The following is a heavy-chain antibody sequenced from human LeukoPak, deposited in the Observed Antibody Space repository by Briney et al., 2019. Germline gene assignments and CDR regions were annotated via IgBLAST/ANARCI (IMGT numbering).Heavy chain of an antibody. Sequence: ASVKVSCKPYGYTLTAYNIHWVRQAPGQPLEWMGWITPSNGATSYAQQFQGRVTMTRDTSISTAYMELSRLRSDDTAVYYCARFEQLVNFDYWGQGTLVTVSS. J-gene: IGHJ4*02. D-gene: IGHD6-6*01. CDR1: GYTLTAYN. CDR2: ITPSNGAT. CDR3: ARFEQLVNFDY. V-gene: IGHV1-2*02.